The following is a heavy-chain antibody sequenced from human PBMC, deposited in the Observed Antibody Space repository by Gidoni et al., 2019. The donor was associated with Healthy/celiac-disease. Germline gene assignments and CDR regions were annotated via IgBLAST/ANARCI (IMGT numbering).Heavy chain of an antibody. CDR1: GFTFDEYA. Sequence: EVQLVESGGGLVQPGRSLRLSCAASGFTFDEYAMHWVRKAPGKGLEWVSGISWNSGSIGYADSVKGRFTISRDNAKNSLYLQMNSLRAEDTALYYCAKDIDGGVYYDSSGPQANAFDIWGQGTMVTVSS. CDR3: AKDIDGGVYYDSSGPQANAFDI. D-gene: IGHD3-22*01. J-gene: IGHJ3*02. CDR2: ISWNSGSI. V-gene: IGHV3-9*01.